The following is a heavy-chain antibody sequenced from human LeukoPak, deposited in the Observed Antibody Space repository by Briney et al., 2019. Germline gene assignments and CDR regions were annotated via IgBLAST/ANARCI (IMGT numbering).Heavy chain of an antibody. CDR1: GGSISSYY. D-gene: IGHD6-13*01. CDR2: IYYSGST. J-gene: IGHJ5*02. V-gene: IGHV4-59*01. Sequence: SETLSLTCTVSGGSISSYYWSWIRQPPGKGLEWIGYIYYSGSTNYNPSLKSRVTISVDTSKNQFSLKLSSVTAADTAIYYCARERAGTGTETWGQGTLVIVSS. CDR3: ARERAGTGTET.